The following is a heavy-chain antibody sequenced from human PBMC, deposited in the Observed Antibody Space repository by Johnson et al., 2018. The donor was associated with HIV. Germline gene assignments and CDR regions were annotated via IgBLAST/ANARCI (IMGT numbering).Heavy chain of an antibody. CDR1: GFTFSSYG. D-gene: IGHD6-13*01. CDR2: IRYDGSNK. Sequence: QVQLVESGVGVVQPGGSLRLSCAASGFTFSSYGMHWVRQAPGKGLEWVAFIRYDGSNKYYADSVKGRFTISRDNSKNTLYLQMNSLGAEDTAVYYCAKGQTGDSSSWDSGGAFDIWGQGTMVTVSS. J-gene: IGHJ3*02. CDR3: AKGQTGDSSSWDSGGAFDI. V-gene: IGHV3-30*02.